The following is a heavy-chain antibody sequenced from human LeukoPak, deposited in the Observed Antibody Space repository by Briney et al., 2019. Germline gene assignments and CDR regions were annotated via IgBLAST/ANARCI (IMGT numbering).Heavy chain of an antibody. J-gene: IGHJ6*03. D-gene: IGHD2-2*03. Sequence: ASVKVSCKASGYTFTSYGISWVRQAPGQGLEWMGWISAYNGNTNYVQKLQGRVTMTTDTSTSTAYMELRSLRSDDTAVYYCARVPLDIVVVPAAYNYYYYYMDVWGKGTTVTVSS. CDR1: GYTFTSYG. CDR2: ISAYNGNT. CDR3: ARVPLDIVVVPAAYNYYYYYMDV. V-gene: IGHV1-18*01.